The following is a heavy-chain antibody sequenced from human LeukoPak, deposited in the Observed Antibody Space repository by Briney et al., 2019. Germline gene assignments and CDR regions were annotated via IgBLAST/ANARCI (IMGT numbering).Heavy chain of an antibody. CDR1: GYTFTGYY. V-gene: IGHV1-2*02. Sequence: ASVKVPCKASGYTFTGYYMHWVRQAPGQGLEWMGWINPNSGGTNYAQKFQGRVTMTRDTSISTAYMELSRLRSDDTAVYYCARDRITIFGVVTVDAFDIWGQGTMVTVSS. CDR2: INPNSGGT. J-gene: IGHJ3*02. CDR3: ARDRITIFGVVTVDAFDI. D-gene: IGHD3-3*01.